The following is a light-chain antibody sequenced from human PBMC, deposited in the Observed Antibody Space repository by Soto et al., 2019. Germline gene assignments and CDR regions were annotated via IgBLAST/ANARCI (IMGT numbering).Light chain of an antibody. V-gene: IGKV1-5*03. Sequence: DIQMTQSPSTLSASVGDRVTITCRASQTIINWLAWYQQKPGKAPKLLIYKASTLEGEVPSRFSGSGSETEFTLTINSLQPDDSATYYCQQYHTYSEAFGQGTKVDIK. CDR1: QTIINW. J-gene: IGKJ1*01. CDR3: QQYHTYSEA. CDR2: KAS.